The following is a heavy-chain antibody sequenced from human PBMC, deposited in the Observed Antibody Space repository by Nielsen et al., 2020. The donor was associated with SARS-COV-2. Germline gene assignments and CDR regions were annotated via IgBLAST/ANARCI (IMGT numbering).Heavy chain of an antibody. CDR2: IYYSGTT. J-gene: IGHJ4*02. V-gene: IGHV4-39*07. D-gene: IGHD3-16*01. CDR1: GGSISSSSYY. Sequence: SETLSLTCTVSGGSISSSSYYWGWIRQPPGKGLEWIGSIYYSGTTNFNPSLKSRVSMSVDTSKNQFSLKLMSVTAADTAVYYCASIRSFDYLWGIFPNWGPGTLVTVSS. CDR3: ASIRSFDYLWGIFPN.